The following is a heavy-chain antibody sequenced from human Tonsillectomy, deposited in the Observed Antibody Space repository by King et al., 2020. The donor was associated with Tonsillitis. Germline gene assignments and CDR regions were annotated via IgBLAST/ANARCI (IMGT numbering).Heavy chain of an antibody. CDR3: AMDTTTWIRYDY. V-gene: IGHV4-59*02. CDR1: GGSVSDYY. CDR2: THHSGST. J-gene: IGHJ4*02. Sequence: LQESGPGLVKSSETLSLTCTVSGGSVSDYYWGWIRQPPGKGLEWIGYTHHSGSTNYNPSLKSLVTISLDTSKNQFSLILNSVTAADTAVYYCAMDTTTWIRYDYWGQGTLVTVSS. D-gene: IGHD5-12*01.